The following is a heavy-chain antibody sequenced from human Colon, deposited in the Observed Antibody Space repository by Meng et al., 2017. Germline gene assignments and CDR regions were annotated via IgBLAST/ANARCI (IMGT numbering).Heavy chain of an antibody. CDR3: ARDRRNYYLDL. CDR1: GGIFDNYA. V-gene: IGHV1-69*05. Sequence: QVQLMQSGAEVKTPGSSVRVYCKASGGIFDNYAISCVRQAPGQGLERVGGIIPGVGTTNYAQRFQGRVTITTDRSAGTVFMQLNSLRFEDTAVYYCARDRRNYYLDLWGQGTLVTVSS. J-gene: IGHJ4*02. D-gene: IGHD6-6*01. CDR2: IIPGVGTT.